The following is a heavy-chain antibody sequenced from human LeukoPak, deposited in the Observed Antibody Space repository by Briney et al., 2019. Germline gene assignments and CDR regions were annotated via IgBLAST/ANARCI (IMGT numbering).Heavy chain of an antibody. CDR3: ARHYYDSSGYYTGGDY. D-gene: IGHD3-22*01. J-gene: IGHJ4*02. Sequence: PGGSLRLSCAASGFTFSSYGMSWARQAPGKGLEWVSAISNSGGSTNYADSVKGRFTISRDNSKNTLYLQMNSLRAEDTAVYYCARHYYDSSGYYTGGDYWGQGTLVTVSS. CDR2: ISNSGGST. V-gene: IGHV3-23*01. CDR1: GFTFSSYG.